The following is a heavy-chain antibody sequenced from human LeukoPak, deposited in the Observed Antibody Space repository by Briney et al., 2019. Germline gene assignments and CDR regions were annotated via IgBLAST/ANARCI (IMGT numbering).Heavy chain of an antibody. CDR2: ISGSGGST. CDR1: GFTFSSYA. D-gene: IGHD3-3*01. Sequence: PGGSLRLSCAASGFTFSSYAMSWVRQAPGKGLEWVSAISGSGGSTYYADSVKGRFTISRDNSKNTLYLQMNSLRAEDTAVYYCAKDQAAPPYYDFWSGYYRRRPNWFDPWGQGTLVTVSS. J-gene: IGHJ5*02. CDR3: AKDQAAPPYYDFWSGYYRRRPNWFDP. V-gene: IGHV3-23*01.